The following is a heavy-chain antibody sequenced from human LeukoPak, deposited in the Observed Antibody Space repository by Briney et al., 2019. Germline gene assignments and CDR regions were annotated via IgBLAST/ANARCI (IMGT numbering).Heavy chain of an antibody. CDR2: IYYSGST. Sequence: SETLSLTCTVSGGSISSGDYYWSWIRQPPGKGLEWIGYIYYSGSTYYNPSLKSRVTISVDTSKNQFSLKLSSVTAADTAVYYCARGDGYNLGTFDSWGQGTLVTVSS. V-gene: IGHV4-30-4*08. CDR3: ARGDGYNLGTFDS. CDR1: GGSISSGDYY. D-gene: IGHD5-24*01. J-gene: IGHJ4*02.